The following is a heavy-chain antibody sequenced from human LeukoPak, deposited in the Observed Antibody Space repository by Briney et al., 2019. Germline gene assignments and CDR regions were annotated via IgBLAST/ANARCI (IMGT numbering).Heavy chain of an antibody. CDR2: IYTSGST. CDR1: GGSISSYY. D-gene: IGHD2-2*01. J-gene: IGHJ3*02. V-gene: IGHV4-4*07. Sequence: SETLSLTCTVSGGSISSYYWSWIRQPAGKGLEWIGRIYTSGSTNYNPSLKSRVTMSVDTSKNQFSLKLSSVTAADTAVYYCARSYCSSSCYAVGAFDIWGQGTVVTVSS. CDR3: ARSYCSSSCYAVGAFDI.